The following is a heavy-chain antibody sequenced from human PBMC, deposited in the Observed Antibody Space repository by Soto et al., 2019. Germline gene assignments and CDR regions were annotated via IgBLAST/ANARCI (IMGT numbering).Heavy chain of an antibody. Sequence: QVQLQESGPGLVKPSQTLSLTCTVSGGSISSCGYYWSWIRQHPGKGLEWIGYIYYSGSTYYNTSLKSRVTISVDTSKNQFSLKLSSVTAADTAVYYCARVGYDSSGYTKDYWGQGTLVTVSS. D-gene: IGHD3-22*01. J-gene: IGHJ4*02. V-gene: IGHV4-31*03. CDR3: ARVGYDSSGYTKDY. CDR1: GGSISSCGYY. CDR2: IYYSGST.